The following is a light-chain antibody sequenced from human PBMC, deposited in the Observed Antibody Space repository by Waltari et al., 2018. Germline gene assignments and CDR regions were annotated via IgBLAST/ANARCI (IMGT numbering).Light chain of an antibody. V-gene: IGKV4-1*01. CDR2: WAS. J-gene: IGKJ1*01. Sequence: DIVMTQSPDSLAASLGERATINCKSSQSLLYSPNIKTYLAWYQQKPGQPPKLLIYWASTRDSGVPDRFTGSGSGTDFTLTISSLQAEDVAVYYCQQYYTTLWTFGQGTKVEIK. CDR1: QSLLYSPNIKTY. CDR3: QQYYTTLWT.